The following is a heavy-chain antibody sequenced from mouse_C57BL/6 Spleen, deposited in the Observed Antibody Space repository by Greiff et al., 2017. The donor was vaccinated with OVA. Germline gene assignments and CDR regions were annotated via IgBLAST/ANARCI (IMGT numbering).Heavy chain of an antibody. D-gene: IGHD2-3*01. CDR3: ARGPYDGYFYAMDY. J-gene: IGHJ4*01. CDR2: IYPRSGNT. CDR1: GYISTSYG. Sequence: QVHVKQSGAELARPGASVKLSCKASGYISTSYGISWVKQRTGQGLEWIGEIYPRSGNTYYNEKFKGKATLTADKSSSTAYMELRSLTSEDSAVYFCARGPYDGYFYAMDYWGQGTSVTVSS. V-gene: IGHV1-81*01.